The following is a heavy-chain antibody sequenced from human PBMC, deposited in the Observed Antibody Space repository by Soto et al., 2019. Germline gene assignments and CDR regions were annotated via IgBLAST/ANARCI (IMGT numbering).Heavy chain of an antibody. CDR3: ARVPGVVVSADDAFDI. V-gene: IGHV4-4*02. D-gene: IGHD2-21*02. J-gene: IGHJ3*02. CDR1: GGSVSSSNW. CDR2: IYHSGSA. Sequence: PSETLSLTCAVSGGSVSSSNWWSWVRQSPGKELEWMGEIYHSGSAHYNPSLKSRATISLDKSKNQFSLRLTSVTAADTAVYYCARVPGVVVSADDAFDIWGPGTRVTVSS.